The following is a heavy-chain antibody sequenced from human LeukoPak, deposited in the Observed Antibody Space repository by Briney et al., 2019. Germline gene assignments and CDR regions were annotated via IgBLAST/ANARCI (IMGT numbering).Heavy chain of an antibody. Sequence: GESLKISCKGSGFTFPKYWIGWVRQMPGKGLECMGLIYPGDSETRYSPSFQGHVTISADKSISTAYLQWSSLMASDTAMYYCARHTISDYWGQGTQVTVSS. CDR3: ARHTISDY. CDR1: GFTFPKYW. D-gene: IGHD3-10*01. J-gene: IGHJ4*02. V-gene: IGHV5-51*01. CDR2: IYPGDSET.